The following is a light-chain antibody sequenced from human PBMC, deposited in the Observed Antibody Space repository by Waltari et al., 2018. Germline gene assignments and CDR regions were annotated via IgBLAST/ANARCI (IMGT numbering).Light chain of an antibody. CDR2: GAS. CDR1: QTVSSN. CDR3: QQYNDWPPQLT. Sequence: ETVMTQSPATLSVSPGEGATLLCRTSQTVSSNLAWYQQKPGQVPRLLIYGASTMASGIPARFSGSGSGTEFTLTNSGLQSEDFATYYCQQYNDWPPQLTFGGGTRV. J-gene: IGKJ4*01. V-gene: IGKV3-15*01.